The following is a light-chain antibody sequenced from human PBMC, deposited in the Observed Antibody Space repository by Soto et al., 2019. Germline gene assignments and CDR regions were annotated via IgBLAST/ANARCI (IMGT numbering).Light chain of an antibody. J-gene: IGLJ1*01. Sequence: QSALTQPGSVSGSPGQPVTISCTGTSRDVGGYKYVSWYQQHPGKAPKLMIYDVSKRPSGVPDRFSGSKSGSTASLTISGLQAEDEADYYCCSYAGSYTYVFGTGTKVTVL. V-gene: IGLV2-11*01. CDR2: DVS. CDR3: CSYAGSYTYV. CDR1: SRDVGGYKY.